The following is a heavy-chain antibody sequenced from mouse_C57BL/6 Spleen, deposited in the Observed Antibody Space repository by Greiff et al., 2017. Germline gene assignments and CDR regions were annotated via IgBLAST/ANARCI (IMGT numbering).Heavy chain of an antibody. V-gene: IGHV1-64*01. D-gene: IGHD1-1*01. Sequence: QVQLQQSGAELVKPGASVKLSCKASGYTFTSYWMHWVKQRPGQGLEWIGMIHPNSGSTNYNEKFKSKATLTVDKSSSTAYMQLSSLTSEDSAVYYCANSLFTTVVAIPWGQGTLVTVSA. CDR1: GYTFTSYW. J-gene: IGHJ3*01. CDR2: IHPNSGST. CDR3: ANSLFTTVVAIP.